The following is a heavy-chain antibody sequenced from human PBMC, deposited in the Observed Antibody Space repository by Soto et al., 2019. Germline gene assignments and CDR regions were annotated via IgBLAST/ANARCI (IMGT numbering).Heavy chain of an antibody. CDR2: ISGSGGST. V-gene: IGHV3-23*01. CDR3: AKRTTGWYFDL. CDR1: GFTFTSYA. J-gene: IGHJ2*01. Sequence: EVQLLESGGGLVQPGGSLRLSCAASGFTFTSYARNWVRQAPGKGLEWVSVISGSGGSTYYADSVKGRFTISRDNSTNTLYLQMNSLRAEDTAVYYCAKRTTGWYFDLWGRGTLVTVSS.